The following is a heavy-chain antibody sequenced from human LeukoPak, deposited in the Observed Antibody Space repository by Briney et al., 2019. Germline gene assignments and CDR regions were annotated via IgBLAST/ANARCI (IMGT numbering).Heavy chain of an antibody. CDR1: GGSISSSSYY. J-gene: IGHJ5*02. CDR2: IYYSGST. D-gene: IGHD3-3*01. Sequence: PSETLSLTCTVSGGSISSSSYYWGWIRQPPGKGLEWIGSIYYSGSTYYNPSLKSRVTISVDTSKNQFSLKLSSVTAADTAVYYCANDRSLIYYDFWSGFGWFDPWGQGTLVTVSS. V-gene: IGHV4-39*07. CDR3: ANDRSLIYYDFWSGFGWFDP.